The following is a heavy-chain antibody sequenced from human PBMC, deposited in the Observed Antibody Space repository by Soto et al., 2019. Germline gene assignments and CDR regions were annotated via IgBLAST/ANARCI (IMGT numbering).Heavy chain of an antibody. CDR3: ARHLAAGDV. CDR2: IYYSGST. D-gene: IGHD2-8*02. CDR1: GGSISSRDYC. V-gene: IGHV4-39*01. J-gene: IGHJ4*02. Sequence: SETLSLTCTVSGGSISSRDYCWAWIRQPPGKGLEWIGSIYYSGSTHYIPSLKSRVIMSVDTSKNQFSLRLSSVTAADTAVYYCARHLAAGDVWGQGTLVTVSS.